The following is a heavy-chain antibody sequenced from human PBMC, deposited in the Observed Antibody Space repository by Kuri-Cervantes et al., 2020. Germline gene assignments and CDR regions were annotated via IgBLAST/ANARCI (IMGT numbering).Heavy chain of an antibody. CDR1: GYTFSTYW. D-gene: IGHD4-17*01. Sequence: KVSCKGSGYTFSTYWIGWVRQMPGKGLEWMGSVYPRDSDTRYRPSFQGQVTISADKSISTAYLQWSSLKASDTAIYYCVRHDKDYAGLNYWGQGTLFTVSS. V-gene: IGHV5-51*01. CDR3: VRHDKDYAGLNY. J-gene: IGHJ4*02. CDR2: VYPRDSDT.